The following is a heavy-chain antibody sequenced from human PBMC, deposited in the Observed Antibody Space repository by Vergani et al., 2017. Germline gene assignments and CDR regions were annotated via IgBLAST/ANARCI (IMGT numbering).Heavy chain of an antibody. CDR3: ARHQEGGWFDP. CDR2: LYYSGST. Sequence: QLQLQESGPGLVKPSEKREGTGRGEGGAKRRRREDGGWIRQPPGKGREGIWSLYYSGSTYYNPSLKSRVTISVDTSKNQFSLKLSSVTAADPAVYYCARHQEGGWFDPWGQGTLVTVSS. V-gene: IGHV4-39*01. J-gene: IGHJ5*02. CDR1: GGAKRRRRED. D-gene: IGHD3-16*01.